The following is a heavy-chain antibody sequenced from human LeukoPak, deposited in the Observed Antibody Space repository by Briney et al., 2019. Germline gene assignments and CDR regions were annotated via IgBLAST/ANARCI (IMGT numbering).Heavy chain of an antibody. CDR1: GFTFSSYS. CDR2: ISSSSSYI. Sequence: GGSLRLSCAASGFTFSSYSMNWVRQAPGKGLEWASSISSSSSYIYYADSVKGRFTISRDNAKNSLYLQMNSLRAEDTAVYYCARDRTRYGMDVWGQGTTVTVSS. CDR3: ARDRTRYGMDV. J-gene: IGHJ6*02. V-gene: IGHV3-21*01. D-gene: IGHD1-14*01.